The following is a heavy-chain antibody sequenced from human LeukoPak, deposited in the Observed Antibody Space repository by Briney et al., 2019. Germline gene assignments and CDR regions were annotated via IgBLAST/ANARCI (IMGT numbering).Heavy chain of an antibody. Sequence: PETLSLTCAVYGGSFSGYYWSWIRQPPGKGLEWIGEINHSGSTNYNPSLKSRVTISVDKSKNQFSLKLSSVTAADTAVYYCARGYYDSSGYPFDYWGQGTLVTVSS. D-gene: IGHD3-22*01. CDR1: GGSFSGYY. CDR3: ARGYYDSSGYPFDY. V-gene: IGHV4-34*01. CDR2: INHSGST. J-gene: IGHJ4*02.